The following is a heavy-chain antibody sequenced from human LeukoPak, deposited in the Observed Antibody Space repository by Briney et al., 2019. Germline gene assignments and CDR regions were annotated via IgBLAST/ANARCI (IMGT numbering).Heavy chain of an antibody. CDR3: AKAPVTTCRGAYCYPFDY. CDR1: GFTFSSYE. D-gene: IGHD2-21*01. Sequence: GGSLRLSCAASGFTFSSYEMNWVSQPPGKGLEWVSYISSSGSTTYYADSVKGRFTISRDNAKNSLYLQMNRLRPEDAAVYYCAKAPVTTCRGAYCYPFDYWGQGTLVTVSS. CDR2: ISSSGSTT. V-gene: IGHV3-48*03. J-gene: IGHJ4*02.